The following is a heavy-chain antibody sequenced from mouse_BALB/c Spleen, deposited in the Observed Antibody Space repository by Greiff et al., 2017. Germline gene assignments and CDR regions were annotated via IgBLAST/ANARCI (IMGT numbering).Heavy chain of an antibody. D-gene: IGHD1-2*01. CDR3: VRNGGGYMYFDV. CDR1: GFSLTSYG. V-gene: IGHV2-2-2*01. Sequence: QVQLKESGPGLVQPSQSLSITCTVSGFSLTSYGVHWVRQSPGKGLEWLGVIWSGGSTDYNAAFISRLSISKDNSKSQVFFKMNSLQADDTAIYYCVRNGGGYMYFDVWGAGTTVTVSS. CDR2: IWSGGST. J-gene: IGHJ1*01.